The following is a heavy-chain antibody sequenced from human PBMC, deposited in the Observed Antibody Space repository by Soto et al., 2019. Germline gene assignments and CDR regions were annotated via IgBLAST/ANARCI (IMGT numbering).Heavy chain of an antibody. J-gene: IGHJ6*02. CDR2: IIPIFGTA. Sequence: SVKASCKASGATFSSYASSWALQAPGQGLEWMGGIIPIFGTANYAQKFQGRVTITADESTSTAYMELSSLRSENTSVYYCASLYCSSTSCYRGYYYYYGLEVWGQATTVTVSS. CDR3: ASLYCSSTSCYRGYYYYYGLEV. CDR1: GATFSSYA. D-gene: IGHD2-2*02. V-gene: IGHV1-69*13.